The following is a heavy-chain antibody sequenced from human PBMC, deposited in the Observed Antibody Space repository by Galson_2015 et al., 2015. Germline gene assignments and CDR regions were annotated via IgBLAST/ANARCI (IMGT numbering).Heavy chain of an antibody. J-gene: IGHJ5*02. CDR2: IIPIFGTA. Sequence: SVKVSCKASGGTFSSYAISWVRQAPGQGLEWMGGIIPIFGTANYAQKFQGRVTITADESTSTAYMELSSLRSEDTAVYYCARAPGYCSSTSCLGWFDPWGQGTLVTVSS. V-gene: IGHV1-69*13. CDR3: ARAPGYCSSTSCLGWFDP. D-gene: IGHD2-2*01. CDR1: GGTFSSYA.